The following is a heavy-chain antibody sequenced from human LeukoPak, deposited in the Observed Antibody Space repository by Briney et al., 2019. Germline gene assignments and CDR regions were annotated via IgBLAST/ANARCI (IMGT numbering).Heavy chain of an antibody. Sequence: ASVKVSCKASGYTFINYGISWVRQAPGQGLECMGWISANNGNTNYTQKLQGRVTMTTDTSTSTAYMELRSLRSDDSAVYYCARVFCPNGACYRPLDSWGQGTLVTVSS. CDR2: ISANNGNT. V-gene: IGHV1-18*01. D-gene: IGHD2-8*01. CDR3: ARVFCPNGACYRPLDS. CDR1: GYTFINYG. J-gene: IGHJ4*02.